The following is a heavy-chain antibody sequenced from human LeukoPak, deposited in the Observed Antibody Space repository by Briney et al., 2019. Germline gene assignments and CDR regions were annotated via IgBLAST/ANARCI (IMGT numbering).Heavy chain of an antibody. CDR1: GYTFTGYY. V-gene: IGHV1-2*02. CDR3: ARVRCSGSSCYVDAFDI. D-gene: IGHD2-15*01. Sequence: SSVKVSCKASGYTFTGYYMHWVRQAPGQGLEWRGWINPNSGGTNYAQKFQGRVTMTRDTSISTAYMELSRLRSDDTAVYYCARVRCSGSSCYVDAFDIWGQGTMVTVSS. J-gene: IGHJ3*02. CDR2: INPNSGGT.